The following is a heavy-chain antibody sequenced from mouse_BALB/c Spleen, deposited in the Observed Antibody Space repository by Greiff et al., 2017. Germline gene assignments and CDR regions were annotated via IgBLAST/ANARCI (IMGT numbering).Heavy chain of an antibody. V-gene: IGHV1-5*01. D-gene: IGHD1-1*01. CDR3: TRGGSSYDYAMDY. CDR1: GYTFTSYW. Sequence: VQLQQSGTVLARPGASVKMSCKASGYTFTSYWMHWVKQRPGQGLEWIGAIYPGNSDTSYNQKFKGKAKLTAVTSTSTAYMELSSLTNEDSAVYYCTRGGSSYDYAMDYWGQGTSVTVSS. CDR2: IYPGNSDT. J-gene: IGHJ4*01.